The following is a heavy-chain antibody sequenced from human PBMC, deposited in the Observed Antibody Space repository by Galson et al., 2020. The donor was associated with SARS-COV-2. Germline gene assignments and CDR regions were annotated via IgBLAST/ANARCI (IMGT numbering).Heavy chain of an antibody. CDR3: ARHLTYFYDGSGYFRLGY. CDR1: GGSISSHY. Sequence: SETLSLTCSVSGGSISSHYWSWLRQPPGKGLEWSAKKTYSGSTNYNPTLKSRVTISVDTSKNKLSLILTSVTAADTAVYYCARHLTYFYDGSGYFRLGYWGQGTLVFVSS. CDR2: KTYSGST. V-gene: IGHV4-59*08. D-gene: IGHD3-22*01. J-gene: IGHJ4*02.